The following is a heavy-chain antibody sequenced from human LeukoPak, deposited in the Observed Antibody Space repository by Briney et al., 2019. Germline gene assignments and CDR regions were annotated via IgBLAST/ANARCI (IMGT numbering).Heavy chain of an antibody. J-gene: IGHJ5*02. V-gene: IGHV3-23*01. Sequence: GGSLRLSCAASGFTFSSYAMSWVRQAPGKGLEWVSAISGSGGSTYYADSVKGRFTISRDNSKNTLYLQMNSLRAEDTAVYYCAKAPSYDFWSGYDPFDPWGQGTLVTVSS. CDR3: AKAPSYDFWSGYDPFDP. D-gene: IGHD3-3*01. CDR1: GFTFSSYA. CDR2: ISGSGGST.